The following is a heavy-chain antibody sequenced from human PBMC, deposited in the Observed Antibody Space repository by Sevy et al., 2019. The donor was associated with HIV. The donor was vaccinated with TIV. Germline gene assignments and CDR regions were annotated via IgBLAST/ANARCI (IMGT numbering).Heavy chain of an antibody. Sequence: GGSLRLSCAASGFTFSNAWMSWVRQAPGKGLEWDGRIKSKTDGGTTDYAAPVKGRFTISRDDSKNTLYLQMNSLKTEDTAVYYCTTGSRNYYDSSGYAFDIWGQGTMVTVSS. CDR1: GFTFSNAW. CDR3: TTGSRNYYDSSGYAFDI. V-gene: IGHV3-15*01. CDR2: IKSKTDGGTT. D-gene: IGHD3-22*01. J-gene: IGHJ3*02.